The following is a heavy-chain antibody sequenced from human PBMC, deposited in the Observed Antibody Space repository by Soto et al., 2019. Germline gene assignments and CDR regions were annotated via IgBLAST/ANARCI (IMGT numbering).Heavy chain of an antibody. CDR1: GFTFSSYA. CDR3: ARDGRAYSGQDSLDF. D-gene: IGHD5-12*01. CDR2: ISFHGTNK. J-gene: IGHJ4*02. V-gene: IGHV3-30-3*01. Sequence: GSLRLSCAASGFTFSSYAMHWVRQAPGEGLEWVAVISFHGTNKNYADSVKGRFTISRDNSNNTVFLEMNSLRPEDTAMYYCARDGRAYSGQDSLDFWGQGTPVTVSS.